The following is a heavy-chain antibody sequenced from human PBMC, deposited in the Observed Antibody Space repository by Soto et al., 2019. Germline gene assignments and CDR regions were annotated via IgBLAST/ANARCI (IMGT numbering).Heavy chain of an antibody. V-gene: IGHV3-74*01. CDR1: GFTFSSYC. Sequence: EVQLVESGGGLVQPGGSLRLSCAASGFTFSSYCMHWVHQAPGKGLVWVSRINSDGSSTSYADSVKGRFTISRDNAKNTLYLQMNSLRAEDTAVYYCVRTSLVVAAATREAYWGQGTLVTVSS. J-gene: IGHJ4*02. D-gene: IGHD2-15*01. CDR2: INSDGSST. CDR3: VRTSLVVAAATREAY.